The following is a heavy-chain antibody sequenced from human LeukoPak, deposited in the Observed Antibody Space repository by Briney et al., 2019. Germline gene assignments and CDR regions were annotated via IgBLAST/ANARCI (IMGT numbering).Heavy chain of an antibody. CDR2: IFYSGST. D-gene: IGHD2-15*01. Sequence: PSETLSLTXSVSGGSLTTTAYYWGWIGQPPGKGLQWIGNIFYSGSTYHNPSFKSRLTMSVDTSKNQFSLNLTSVTAADTAVYYCARLGYSSGFIDYWGQGTLVTVSS. V-gene: IGHV4-39*01. J-gene: IGHJ4*02. CDR1: GGSLTTTAYY. CDR3: ARLGYSSGFIDY.